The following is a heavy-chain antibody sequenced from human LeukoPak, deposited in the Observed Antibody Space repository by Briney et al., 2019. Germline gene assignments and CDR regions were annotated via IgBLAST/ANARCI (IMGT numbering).Heavy chain of an antibody. V-gene: IGHV3-48*03. J-gene: IGHJ4*02. CDR3: ARYGGTIDY. D-gene: IGHD2-15*01. CDR2: ISSSGSTI. CDR1: GFTFSSYE. Sequence: TGGSLRLSCAASGFTFSSYEMNWVRQAPGKGLEWVSYISSSGSTIYYADSVKGRFTIFRDNAKNSLYLQMNSLRAEDTAVYYCARYGGTIDYWGQGTLVTVSS.